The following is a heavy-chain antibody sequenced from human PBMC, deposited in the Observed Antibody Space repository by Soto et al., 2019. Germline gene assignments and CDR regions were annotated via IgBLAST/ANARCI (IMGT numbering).Heavy chain of an antibody. D-gene: IGHD3-9*01. CDR3: ARDALRYFDWLDYYYYGMDV. J-gene: IGHJ6*02. Sequence: GGSLRLSCAASGFTFSSYAMHWVRQAPGKGLEWVAVISHDGSNKYYADSVKGRFTISRDNSKNTLYLQMNSLRAEDTAVYYCARDALRYFDWLDYYYYGMDVWGQGTTFTVSS. V-gene: IGHV3-30-3*01. CDR2: ISHDGSNK. CDR1: GFTFSSYA.